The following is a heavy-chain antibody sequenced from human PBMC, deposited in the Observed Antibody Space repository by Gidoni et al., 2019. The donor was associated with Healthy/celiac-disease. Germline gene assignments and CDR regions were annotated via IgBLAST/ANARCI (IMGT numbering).Heavy chain of an antibody. J-gene: IGHJ4*02. CDR3: ARGGYYYGSGSYYNSQFDY. Sequence: EVQLVQSGAEVKKPGESLKISCKGSGYSFTSYWIGWVRQMPGKGLEWMGIIYPGDSDTRYSPSFQGQVTISADKSISTAYLQWSSLKASDTAMYYCARGGYYYGSGSYYNSQFDYWGQGTLVTVSS. CDR2: IYPGDSDT. V-gene: IGHV5-51*01. CDR1: GYSFTSYW. D-gene: IGHD3-10*01.